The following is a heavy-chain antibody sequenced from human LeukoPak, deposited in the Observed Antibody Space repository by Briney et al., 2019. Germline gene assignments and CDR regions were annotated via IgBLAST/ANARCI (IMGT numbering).Heavy chain of an antibody. Sequence: GGSLRLSCSASGITFSSYAMSWVRQAPGKGLEWVSAISGSGGSTYYAESVKGRFTISRDNSKNTLYLQMNSLRAEDTAVYYCANPTHRYYYDSSGPRGGQGTLVTVSS. CDR1: GITFSSYA. D-gene: IGHD3-22*01. V-gene: IGHV3-23*01. CDR3: ANPTHRYYYDSSGPR. J-gene: IGHJ4*02. CDR2: ISGSGGST.